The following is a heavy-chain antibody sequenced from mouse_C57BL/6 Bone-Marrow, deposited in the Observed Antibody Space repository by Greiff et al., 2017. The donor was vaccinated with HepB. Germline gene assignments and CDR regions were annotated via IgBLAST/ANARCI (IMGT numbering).Heavy chain of an antibody. Sequence: QVQLQQPGAELVKPGASVKLSCKASGYTFTSYWMHWVKQRPGQGLEWIGVINPGSGGTNYNEKFKGKATLTADKSSSTAYMQLSSLTSEDSAVYFCARSRISNYFDYWGQGTTLTVSS. CDR1: GYTFTSYW. J-gene: IGHJ2*01. CDR3: ARSRISNYFDY. V-gene: IGHV1-64*01. CDR2: INPGSGGT.